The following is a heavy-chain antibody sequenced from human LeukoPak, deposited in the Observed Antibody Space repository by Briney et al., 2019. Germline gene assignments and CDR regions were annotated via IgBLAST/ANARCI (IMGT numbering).Heavy chain of an antibody. J-gene: IGHJ6*03. CDR1: GFTFSSHA. D-gene: IGHD6-13*01. V-gene: IGHV3-30*14. Sequence: HPGGSLRLSCAASGFTFSSHALHWVRQAPGKGLEWVAVISSDGSYKYYADSVKGRFTISRDNSKNTLYLQMNSLRAEDTAVYYCAALSWSHMDVWGKGTTVTISS. CDR2: ISSDGSYK. CDR3: AALSWSHMDV.